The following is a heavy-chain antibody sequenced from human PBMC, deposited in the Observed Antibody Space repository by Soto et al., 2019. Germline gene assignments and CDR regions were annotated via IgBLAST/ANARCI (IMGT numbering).Heavy chain of an antibody. V-gene: IGHV1-69*13. Sequence: ASVKVSCKASGGTFSSDAISWVRQAPGQVLEWMGVIIPIFGTANYAQKFQGRVTITADESTSTAYMELSSLRSEDTAVYYCARDTLPGRVVVVAANYYYYGMDVWGQGTTVTVSS. CDR1: GGTFSSDA. CDR3: ARDTLPGRVVVVAANYYYYGMDV. J-gene: IGHJ6*02. D-gene: IGHD2-15*01. CDR2: IIPIFGTA.